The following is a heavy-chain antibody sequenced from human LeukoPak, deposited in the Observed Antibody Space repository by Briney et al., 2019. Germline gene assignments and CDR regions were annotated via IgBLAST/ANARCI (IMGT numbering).Heavy chain of an antibody. D-gene: IGHD6-6*01. Sequence: GASVKVSCKASGYTFTSYYMHWVRQAPGQGLEWMGWMNPNSGNTGYAQKFQGRVTMTRNTSISTAYMELSSLRSEDTAVYYCARGYFSSSSVGFGYWGQGTLVTVSS. V-gene: IGHV1-8*02. J-gene: IGHJ4*02. CDR1: GYTFTSYY. CDR2: MNPNSGNT. CDR3: ARGYFSSSSVGFGY.